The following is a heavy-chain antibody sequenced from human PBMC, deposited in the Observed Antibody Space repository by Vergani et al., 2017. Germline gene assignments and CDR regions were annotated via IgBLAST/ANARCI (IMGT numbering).Heavy chain of an antibody. CDR3: AKKXERTYYEFWSGLLWIDY. D-gene: IGHD3-3*01. CDR2: ISGSGGST. V-gene: IGHV3-23*04. Sequence: VQLVESGGGLVKPGGSLRLSCAASGFTFSDYYMSWIRQAPGKGLEWVSAISGSGGSTYYADSVKGRFTISRDNSRNTLYLQMNSLRAEDTAVYYCAKKXERTYYEFWSGLLWIDYWGQGTLVTVSS. CDR1: GFTFSDYY. J-gene: IGHJ4*02.